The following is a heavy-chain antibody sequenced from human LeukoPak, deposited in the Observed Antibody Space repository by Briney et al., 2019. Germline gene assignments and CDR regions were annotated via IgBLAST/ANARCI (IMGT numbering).Heavy chain of an antibody. CDR1: GFTFSSYG. J-gene: IGHJ5*02. V-gene: IGHV3-23*01. CDR3: AKHGPRSYYDILTGYSSLP. Sequence: GGTLRLSCAASGFTFSSYGMSWVRQAPGKGLEWVSAISGSGGSTYYADSVKGRFTISGDNSKNTLYLQMNSLRAADTAVYYCAKHGPRSYYDILTGYSSLPWGQGTLVTVSS. D-gene: IGHD3-9*01. CDR2: ISGSGGST.